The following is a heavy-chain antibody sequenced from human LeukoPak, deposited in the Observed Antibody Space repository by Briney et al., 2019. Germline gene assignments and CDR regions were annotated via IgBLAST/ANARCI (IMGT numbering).Heavy chain of an antibody. V-gene: IGHV4-59*01. CDR3: ARGSTIFGY. D-gene: IGHD3-3*01. Sequence: SETLSLTCTVSGGSIGSYYWSWVRQPPGKGLEWIGYIHYSGSTNYNPSLKSRVTTSIDTSKNQFSLKVTSVTAADAAVYYCARGSTIFGYWGQGTLVTVSS. J-gene: IGHJ4*02. CDR1: GGSIGSYY. CDR2: IHYSGST.